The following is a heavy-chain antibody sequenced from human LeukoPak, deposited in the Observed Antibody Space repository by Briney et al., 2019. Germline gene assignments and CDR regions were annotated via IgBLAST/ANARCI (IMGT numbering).Heavy chain of an antibody. CDR2: ISVNGDTA. V-gene: IGHV3-23*01. Sequence: GGSLRLSCAVSGFSVSSYGMSWVRQAPGKGLEWISAISVNGDTAYYADSVKGRFIISRDNSENTLYLQMNSLRTEDTAVYYCAQGYSSGWFPYWGQGSLVSVSS. CDR1: GFSVSSYG. CDR3: AQGYSSGWFPY. D-gene: IGHD6-19*01. J-gene: IGHJ4*02.